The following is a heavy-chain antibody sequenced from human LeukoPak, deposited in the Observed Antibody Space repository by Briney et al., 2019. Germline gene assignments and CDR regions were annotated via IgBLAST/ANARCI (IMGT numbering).Heavy chain of an antibody. J-gene: IGHJ4*02. CDR2: ISNHGRVQ. D-gene: IGHD6-25*01. CDR3: TKEGGPMAATTERYSFDH. CDR1: GFTFSDYG. V-gene: IGHV3-30*18. Sequence: PGRSLTLSCPASGFTFSDYGMHWVRQAPGKGLEGVTVISNHGRVQYYADSVKGRFTISRENSKNTLTLQMNSLREEDTAVYYCTKEGGPMAATTERYSFDHWGQGALVTVSS.